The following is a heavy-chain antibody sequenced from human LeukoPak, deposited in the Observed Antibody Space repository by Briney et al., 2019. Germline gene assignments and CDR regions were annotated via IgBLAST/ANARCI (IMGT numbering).Heavy chain of an antibody. CDR2: ITPSGGST. D-gene: IGHD2-21*01. J-gene: IGHJ3*02. CDR1: GYTFTTYN. V-gene: IGHV1-46*01. Sequence: APVKVSCKASGYTFTTYNMHWVRHTPVQGLEWVGIITPSGGSTTYAQKFQGRVTMTRDTSTSTVYMELSSLRSEDTAVYYCARDSRDWASDMWGQGTRVTVFS. CDR3: ARDSRDWASDM.